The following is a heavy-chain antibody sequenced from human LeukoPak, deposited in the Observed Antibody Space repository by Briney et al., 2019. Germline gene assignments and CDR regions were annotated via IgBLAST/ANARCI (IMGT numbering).Heavy chain of an antibody. J-gene: IGHJ5*02. Sequence: GGSLRLSCAAAGFDFNSHSMNWVRQAPGKGLEWISHIDSGGRLTYYADSVRGRFSISRDIAKNSVFLQMNNLRVEDSAVYYCARKPAAFQFDPWGQGTLVTVTS. CDR2: IDSGGRLT. V-gene: IGHV3-48*01. D-gene: IGHD3-16*01. CDR1: GFDFNSHS. CDR3: ARKPAAFQFDP.